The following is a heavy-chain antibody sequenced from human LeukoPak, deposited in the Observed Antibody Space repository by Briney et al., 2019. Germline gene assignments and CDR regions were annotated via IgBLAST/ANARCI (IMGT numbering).Heavy chain of an antibody. D-gene: IGHD7-27*01. Sequence: QPGGSLRLSCAASGFTFSNYWMHWVRQAPGKGLVWVSCVKSDGSSTSYADSVKGRFTISRDNAKNTLYLQMNSLRAEDTAVYYCATEGRLGLWGQGTLVTVSS. CDR1: GFTFSNYW. CDR2: VKSDGSST. V-gene: IGHV3-74*01. J-gene: IGHJ4*02. CDR3: ATEGRLGL.